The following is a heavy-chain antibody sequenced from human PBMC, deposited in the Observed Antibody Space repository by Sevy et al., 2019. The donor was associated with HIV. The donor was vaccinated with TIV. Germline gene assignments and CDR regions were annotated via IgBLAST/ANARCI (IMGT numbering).Heavy chain of an antibody. CDR2: ISWNSGSI. V-gene: IGHV3-9*01. Sequence: GGSLRLSCVASGFTFDDYAMHWVRQAPGKGLEWVSGISWNSGSIGYAGSVKGRFTISRDNAKNSLYLQMNSLRAEDTALYYCAKDKAYDSSGYDPYVDYGGQGTLVTVSS. CDR3: AKDKAYDSSGYDPYVDY. J-gene: IGHJ4*02. CDR1: GFTFDDYA. D-gene: IGHD3-22*01.